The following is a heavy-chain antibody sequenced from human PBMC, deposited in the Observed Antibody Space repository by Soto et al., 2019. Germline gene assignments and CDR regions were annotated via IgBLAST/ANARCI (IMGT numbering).Heavy chain of an antibody. CDR1: GYSISSASY. J-gene: IGHJ4*03. D-gene: IGHD6-19*01. CDR3: ERAHVMVAAGSNFDD. V-gene: IGHV4-38-2*02. CDR2: IYHGGTT. Sequence: PSETLSLTCTVSGYSISSASYWGWIRQPPGKGPEWIASIYHGGTTFYNPSLKSRIIISVDTSNNQFSLKLRSVTAADTAVYYCERAHVMVAAGSNFDDWGHGTPVTVSS.